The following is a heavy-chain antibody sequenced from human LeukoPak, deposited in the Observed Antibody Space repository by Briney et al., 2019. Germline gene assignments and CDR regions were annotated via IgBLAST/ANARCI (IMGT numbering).Heavy chain of an antibody. CDR2: IYTSGST. CDR3: AKVPGY. V-gene: IGHV4-61*02. CDR1: GGSISSGSYY. J-gene: IGHJ4*02. Sequence: SGTLSLTCTVSGGSISSGSYYWSWIRQPAGKGLEWIGRIYTSGSTNYNPSLKSRVTISVDTSKNQFSLKLSSVTAADTAVYYCAKVPGYWGQGTLVTVSS.